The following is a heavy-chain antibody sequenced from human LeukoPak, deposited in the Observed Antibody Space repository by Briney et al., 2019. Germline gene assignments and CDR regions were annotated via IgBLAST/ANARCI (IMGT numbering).Heavy chain of an antibody. CDR2: ISGSRGST. Sequence: PGGSLRLSCAASGFTFSSYAMSWVRQAPGKGLEWVSAISGSRGSTYYADSVKGRFTISRDNSKNTLYLQMNSLRAEDTAVYYCAKDPDYYDSSAEAWGQGTLVTVSS. V-gene: IGHV3-23*01. CDR3: AKDPDYYDSSAEA. CDR1: GFTFSSYA. D-gene: IGHD3-22*01. J-gene: IGHJ1*01.